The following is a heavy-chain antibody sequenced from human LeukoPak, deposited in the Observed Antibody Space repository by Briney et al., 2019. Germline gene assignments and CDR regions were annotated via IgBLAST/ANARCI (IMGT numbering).Heavy chain of an antibody. CDR3: ARNARGPGDY. CDR2: INQDGSEE. V-gene: IGHV3-7*01. J-gene: IGHJ4*02. D-gene: IGHD2-2*01. CDR1: GFTFSSYA. Sequence: GGSLRLSCAASGFTFSSYAMSWVRQAPGKGLEWVANINQDGSEEYYVDPVKGRFTISRDNAKNSVYLQMNSPRVEDTGIYYCARNARGPGDYWGQGTVVTVSS.